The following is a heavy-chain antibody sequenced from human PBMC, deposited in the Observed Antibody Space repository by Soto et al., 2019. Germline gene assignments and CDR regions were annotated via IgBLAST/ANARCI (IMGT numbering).Heavy chain of an antibody. CDR2: ISGSGGST. Sequence: SLRLSCAASGFTFSNHAMNWVRQAPGKGLEWVSVISGSGGSTYYIDSVKGRFSISRDNSRNTLYLQMNSLRAEDTAVYFCVKNSDNYGDYKSELWGQGTLDTVSS. V-gene: IGHV3-23*01. J-gene: IGHJ1*01. CDR1: GFTFSNHA. CDR3: VKNSDNYGDYKSEL. D-gene: IGHD4-17*01.